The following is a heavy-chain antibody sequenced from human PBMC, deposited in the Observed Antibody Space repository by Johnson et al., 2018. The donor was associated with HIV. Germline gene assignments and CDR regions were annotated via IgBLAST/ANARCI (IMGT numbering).Heavy chain of an antibody. CDR2: MSYDGSSK. CDR1: GFTFDDHA. V-gene: IGHV3-30*14. Sequence: VQLVESGGGVVQPGRSLRLSCAASGFTFDDHAMHWVRQAPGKVLEWVAVMSYDGSSKYHADSVKGRFTISRDNSKNTLYLQMNSLRAEDTAVYYCARAPRPDAFDIWGQGTIVTVSS. CDR3: ARAPRPDAFDI. J-gene: IGHJ3*02.